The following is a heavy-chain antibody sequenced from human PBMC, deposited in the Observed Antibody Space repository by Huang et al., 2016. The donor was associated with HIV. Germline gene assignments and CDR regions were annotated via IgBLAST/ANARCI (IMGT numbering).Heavy chain of an antibody. CDR1: GYTFSNYD. CDR3: ATLPPVNYGRSGGRVRDY. D-gene: IGHD2-15*01. Sequence: QVQLVQSGAEVKKPGASVKVSCKASGYTFSNYDINWVRQAPGQGLEWMGWINPNSGNTGYARKFQGRVTMTRSTSISTAYMELSRLRFEDTAVYYCATLPPVNYGRSGGRVRDYWGQGSLVTVS. J-gene: IGHJ4*02. CDR2: INPNSGNT. V-gene: IGHV1-8*01.